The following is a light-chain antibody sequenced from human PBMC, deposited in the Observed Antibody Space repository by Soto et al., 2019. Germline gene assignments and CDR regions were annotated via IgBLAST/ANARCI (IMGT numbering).Light chain of an antibody. CDR3: QHYNKAPWT. Sequence: GDSVSITCRASQDIHTFLAWYRQRPGKAPELLMYDASTLQAGVPSRFSGGGSGTRFILTISSLQPEDVATYYCQHYNKAPWTFGQGTKVDIK. CDR1: QDIHTF. CDR2: DAS. J-gene: IGKJ1*01. V-gene: IGKV1-27*01.